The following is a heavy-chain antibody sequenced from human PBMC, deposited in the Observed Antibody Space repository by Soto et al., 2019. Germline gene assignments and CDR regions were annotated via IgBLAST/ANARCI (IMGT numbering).Heavy chain of an antibody. Sequence: EVQLVESGGGLVQPGGSLRLSCVASGFTFSSYWMHWVRQAPGKGLVWVSRINSDESSTTYAGSVKGRFTISRDNAKNTLYLPMNSLGAEDTAVYYCVRDQRSYYRGVDYWGQGTPVTVSS. J-gene: IGHJ4*02. CDR3: VRDQRSYYRGVDY. D-gene: IGHD1-26*01. CDR2: INSDESST. CDR1: GFTFSSYW. V-gene: IGHV3-74*03.